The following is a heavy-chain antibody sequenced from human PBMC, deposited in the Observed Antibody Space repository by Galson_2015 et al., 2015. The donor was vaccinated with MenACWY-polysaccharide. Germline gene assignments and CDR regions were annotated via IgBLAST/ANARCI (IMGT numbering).Heavy chain of an antibody. J-gene: IGHJ1*01. D-gene: IGHD2-2*01. V-gene: IGHV4-38-2*02. Sequence: ETLSLPCTVSGSSISSGYYWGWIRQPPGKGLEWIGSIYHSGSTYYNPSLKSRVTISVDTSKNQFSLKLSFVTAADTAVYYCASLPLGNCGSVSCYGYFHHWGQGTLVTVSS. CDR2: IYHSGST. CDR1: GSSISSGYY. CDR3: ASLPLGNCGSVSCYGYFHH.